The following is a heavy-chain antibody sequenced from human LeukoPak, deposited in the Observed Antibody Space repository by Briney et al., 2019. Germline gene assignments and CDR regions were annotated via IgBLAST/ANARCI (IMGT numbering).Heavy chain of an antibody. V-gene: IGHV1-69*13. CDR1: GGTFSSYA. J-gene: IGHJ4*02. CDR3: ARDGTKGYCSGGSCYPFDY. D-gene: IGHD2-15*01. Sequence: GASVKVSCKASGGTFSSYAISWVRQAPGQGLEWMGGIIPIFGTANYAQKFQGRVTITADESTSTAYMELRSLRSDDTAVYYCARDGTKGYCSGGSCYPFDYWGQGTLVTVSS. CDR2: IIPIFGTA.